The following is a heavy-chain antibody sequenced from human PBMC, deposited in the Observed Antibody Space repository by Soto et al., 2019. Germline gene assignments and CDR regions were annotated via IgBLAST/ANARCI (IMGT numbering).Heavy chain of an antibody. Sequence: EVQLVESGGGLVQPGRSLRLSCAASGFTFDDYAMHWVRQAPGKGLELVSGISWHSGSIGYADSVKGRFTISRDNAKNSLYLQMNSLRSEDTALYYCAKDMGYDLSPLGYFDYWGQGTLVTVSS. CDR3: AKDMGYDLSPLGYFDY. D-gene: IGHD5-12*01. V-gene: IGHV3-9*01. CDR1: GFTFDDYA. J-gene: IGHJ4*02. CDR2: ISWHSGSI.